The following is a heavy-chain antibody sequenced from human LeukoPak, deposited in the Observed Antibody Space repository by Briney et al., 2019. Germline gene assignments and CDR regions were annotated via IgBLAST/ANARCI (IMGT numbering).Heavy chain of an antibody. CDR1: GGTFSSYA. CDR2: IIPIFGTA. J-gene: IGHJ4*02. D-gene: IGHD3-22*01. CDR3: AREDSSGYYPYYFDY. V-gene: IGHV1-69*05. Sequence: SVKVSCKASGGTFSSYAISWVRQAPGQGLEWMGRIIPIFGTANYAQKFQGRVTITTDESTSTAYMELSSLRSEDTAVYYCAREDSSGYYPYYFDYWGQGTQVTVSS.